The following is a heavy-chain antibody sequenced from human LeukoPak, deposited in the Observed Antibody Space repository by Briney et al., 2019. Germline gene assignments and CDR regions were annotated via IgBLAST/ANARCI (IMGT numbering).Heavy chain of an antibody. J-gene: IGHJ4*02. CDR2: IYTGGGT. D-gene: IGHD6-13*01. Sequence: PGGSLRLSCAASGFSVSGSYMSWVRQAPGKGLEWVSLIYTGGGTYYADSVKGRFTISRDTSKNTLYLQMNSLRAEDTAVYYCARVYSSNWYFDYWGRGTLVTVSS. CDR3: ARVYSSNWYFDY. CDR1: GFSVSGSY. V-gene: IGHV3-53*01.